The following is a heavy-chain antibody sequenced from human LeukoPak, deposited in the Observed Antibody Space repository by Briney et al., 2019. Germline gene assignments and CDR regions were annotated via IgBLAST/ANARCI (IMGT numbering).Heavy chain of an antibody. Sequence: ASVKVSCKASGYTFTGYYMHWVRQAPGQGLEWMGWINPNSGGTNYAQKFQGRVTMTRDTSISTAYMELSRLRSDDTAVYYCARGTVVYYYYGMDVWGQGTTVTVSS. V-gene: IGHV1-2*02. CDR3: ARGTVVYYYYGMDV. CDR2: INPNSGGT. D-gene: IGHD2-15*01. J-gene: IGHJ6*02. CDR1: GYTFTGYY.